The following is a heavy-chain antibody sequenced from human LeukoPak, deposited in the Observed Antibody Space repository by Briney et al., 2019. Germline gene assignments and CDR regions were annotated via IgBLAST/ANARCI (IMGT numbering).Heavy chain of an antibody. CDR3: ATLRGVRAQYNWFDP. V-gene: IGHV1-24*01. Sequence: ASVKVSCTVSGYTLTELSMHWVRQAPGKGLEWVGGFYPEKGETIYAHKFQGRVTMPEDTSQDTAYMELSSLRSEDTAVYYGATLRGVRAQYNWFDPWGQGTLVTVSS. CDR2: FYPEKGET. D-gene: IGHD3-10*02. CDR1: GYTLTELS. J-gene: IGHJ5*02.